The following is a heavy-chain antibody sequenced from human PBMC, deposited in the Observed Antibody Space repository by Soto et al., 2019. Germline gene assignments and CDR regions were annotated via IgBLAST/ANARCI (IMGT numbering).Heavy chain of an antibody. CDR3: AGSSSWYDWFDP. Sequence: QVQLQESGPGLVKPSQTLSLTCTVSGGSISSGGYYWSWIRQHPGKGLEGIGYIYYSGSTYYNPSLKRRVTISVDTSKNQFSLKLSSVTAADTAVYYCAGSSSWYDWFDPWGQGTLVTVSS. V-gene: IGHV4-31*03. CDR1: GGSISSGGYY. J-gene: IGHJ5*02. D-gene: IGHD6-13*01. CDR2: IYYSGST.